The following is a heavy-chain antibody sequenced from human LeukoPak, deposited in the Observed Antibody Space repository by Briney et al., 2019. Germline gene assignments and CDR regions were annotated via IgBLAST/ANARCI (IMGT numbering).Heavy chain of an antibody. CDR2: IRSKAYGGTT. Sequence: GGSLRLSCTASGFTFGEYAMSWVRQAPGKGLEGVGFIRSKAYGGTTEYAASVKGRFTISRDDSKSIAYLQMNSLKTEDTAVYYCTSARRDGYNYSDYWGQGTLVTVSS. CDR3: TSARRDGYNYSDY. D-gene: IGHD5-24*01. V-gene: IGHV3-49*04. CDR1: GFTFGEYA. J-gene: IGHJ4*02.